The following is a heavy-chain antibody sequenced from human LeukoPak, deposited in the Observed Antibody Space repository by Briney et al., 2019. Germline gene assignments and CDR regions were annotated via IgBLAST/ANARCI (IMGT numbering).Heavy chain of an antibody. V-gene: IGHV3-74*01. CDR3: ARAEDYSYYFDY. D-gene: IGHD2-15*01. CDR1: GVTFSSYW. J-gene: IGHJ4*02. CDR2: ISSEGSRT. Sequence: GGSLRLSCAASGVTFSSYWVHWVRHAPGKGLVWVSRISSEGSRTTYADSVKGRFTTSRDNARNTVYLQMNSLRAEDTAVYYCARAEDYSYYFDYWGQGTLVTVSS.